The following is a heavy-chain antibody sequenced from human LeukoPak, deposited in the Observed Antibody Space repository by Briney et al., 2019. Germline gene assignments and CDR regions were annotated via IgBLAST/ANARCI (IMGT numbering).Heavy chain of an antibody. CDR1: GDSVLSNSS. D-gene: IGHD5-18*01. J-gene: IGHJ3*01. Sequence: SQTLSLTCAVSGDSVLSNSSWNWIRQSPSRGLEWLGRRYYRSNWYNDYGVSVKSRININPDTSKNLFSLQLSSVTPEDTAVYYCVRGGQGDGHSADEGFDVWGQGTMVTVS. CDR2: RYYRSNWYN. V-gene: IGHV6-1*01. CDR3: VRGGQGDGHSADEGFDV.